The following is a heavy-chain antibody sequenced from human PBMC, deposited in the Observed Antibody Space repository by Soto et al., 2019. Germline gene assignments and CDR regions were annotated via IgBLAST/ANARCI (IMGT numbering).Heavy chain of an antibody. Sequence: EVQLVESGGGLVQPGESLRLSCATSGFTFSNFDMHWVRQVPGKGLEWVSAIGAARDPYYLGSVKGRFTISRENAKNSVYLQMNDLRAGDSAVYCCARAYTGRLPRRADYYYAMDVWGQGTTVTVSS. J-gene: IGHJ6*02. CDR2: IGAARDP. D-gene: IGHD2-2*02. CDR3: ARAYTGRLPRRADYYYAMDV. CDR1: GFTFSNFD. V-gene: IGHV3-13*05.